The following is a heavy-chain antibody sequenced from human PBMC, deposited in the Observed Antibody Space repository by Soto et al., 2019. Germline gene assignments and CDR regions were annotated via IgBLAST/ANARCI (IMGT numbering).Heavy chain of an antibody. CDR2: INPSGGST. Sequence: ASVKVSCKASGYTFTSYYMHWVRQAPGQGLEWMGIINPSGGSTSYAQKFQGRVTMTRDTSTSTVYMELSSLRSEDTAVYYCARDGGYCSSTSCYGETYYYYMDVWGKGTTVTVSS. CDR3: ARDGGYCSSTSCYGETYYYYMDV. D-gene: IGHD2-2*01. CDR1: GYTFTSYY. J-gene: IGHJ6*03. V-gene: IGHV1-46*03.